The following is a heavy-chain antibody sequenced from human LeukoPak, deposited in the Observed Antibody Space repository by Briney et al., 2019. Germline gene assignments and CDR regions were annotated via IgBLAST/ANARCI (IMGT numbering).Heavy chain of an antibody. CDR2: IYYSGST. D-gene: IGHD5-12*01. V-gene: IGHV4-39*07. Sequence: SETLSLTCTVSGGSISSSSYYWGWIRQPPGKGLEWIGSIYYSGSTNYNPSLKSRVTISVDTSKNQFSLKLSSVTAADTAVYYCARVKVDSYYYYMDVWGKGTTVTISS. CDR1: GGSISSSSYY. CDR3: ARVKVDSYYYYMDV. J-gene: IGHJ6*03.